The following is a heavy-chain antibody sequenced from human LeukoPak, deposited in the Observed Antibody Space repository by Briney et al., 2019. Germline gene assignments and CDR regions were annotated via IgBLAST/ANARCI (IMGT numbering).Heavy chain of an antibody. Sequence: ASVKVSCKASGGTFSSYAISWVRQAPGQGLEWMGRIIPIFGIANYAQKFQGRVTITADKSTSTAYMELSSLRSEDTAVYYCARVVVVAGTGNWFDPWGQGTLVTVSS. CDR3: ARVVVVAGTGNWFDP. J-gene: IGHJ5*02. CDR1: GGTFSSYA. CDR2: IIPIFGIA. V-gene: IGHV1-69*04. D-gene: IGHD6-19*01.